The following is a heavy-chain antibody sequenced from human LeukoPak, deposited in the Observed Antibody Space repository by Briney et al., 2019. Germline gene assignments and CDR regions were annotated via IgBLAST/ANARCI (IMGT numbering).Heavy chain of an antibody. D-gene: IGHD6-19*01. Sequence: SETLSLTCTVSGGSISSYYWSWIRQPPGKGLEWIGYIYYSGSTNYNPSLKSRVTISVDTSKNQFSLKLSSVTAADTAVYYCARHVFPSYSSGWYDYWGQGTLVTVSS. CDR1: GGSISSYY. CDR3: ARHVFPSYSSGWYDY. J-gene: IGHJ4*02. V-gene: IGHV4-59*08. CDR2: IYYSGST.